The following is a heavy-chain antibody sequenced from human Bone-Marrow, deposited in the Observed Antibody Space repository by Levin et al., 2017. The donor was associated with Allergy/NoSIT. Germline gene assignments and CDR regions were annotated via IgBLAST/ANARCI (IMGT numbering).Heavy chain of an antibody. D-gene: IGHD3-3*01. Sequence: PGGSLRLSCAASGFTFSSYAMSWVRQAPGKGLEWVSAISGSGGSTYYADSVKGRFTISRDNSKNTLYLQMNSLRAEDTAVYYCAKGPRGESIFGVVTLGPNTSFDYWGQGTLVTVSS. CDR3: AKGPRGESIFGVVTLGPNTSFDY. V-gene: IGHV3-23*01. CDR1: GFTFSSYA. CDR2: ISGSGGST. J-gene: IGHJ4*02.